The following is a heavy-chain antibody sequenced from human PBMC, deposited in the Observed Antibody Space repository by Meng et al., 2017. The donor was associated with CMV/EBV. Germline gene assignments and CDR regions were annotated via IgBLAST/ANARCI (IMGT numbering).Heavy chain of an antibody. J-gene: IGHJ4*02. V-gene: IGHV1-69*01. CDR3: VGNIVVVVAASPRDY. CDR2: IIPIFGTA. Sequence: SGSTFSTYAISCVRQAPRQGLGWVGGIIPIFGTANYAQKFQDRVTITAVESTSTAYMVLSSLRSEATAVYYCVGNIVVVVAASPRDYWGQGTLVTVSS. CDR1: GSTFSTYA. D-gene: IGHD2-15*01.